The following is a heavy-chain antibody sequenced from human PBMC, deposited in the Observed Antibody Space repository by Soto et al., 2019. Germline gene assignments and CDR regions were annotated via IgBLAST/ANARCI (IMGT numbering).Heavy chain of an antibody. J-gene: IGHJ2*01. CDR3: ARDGKVRWYFDL. D-gene: IGHD1-26*01. CDR2: INHSGGT. Sequence: QVQLQQWGAGLLKPSETLSLTCAVYGGSFSDYYWSWIRQPPGKGLEWIGEINHSGGTNYNPSLKSRVTISVDTSKNQFSLKLSSVTAADTAVYYCARDGKVRWYFDLWGRGTLVTVSS. V-gene: IGHV4-34*01. CDR1: GGSFSDYY.